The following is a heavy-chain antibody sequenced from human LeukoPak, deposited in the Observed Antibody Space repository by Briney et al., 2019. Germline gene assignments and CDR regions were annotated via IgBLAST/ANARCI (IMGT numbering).Heavy chain of an antibody. D-gene: IGHD6-19*01. J-gene: IGHJ4*02. V-gene: IGHV3-33*01. CDR3: AREWGLIAVAGGPGY. CDR1: GFTFSKYG. CDR2: IWYDGRNK. Sequence: GGSLRLSCVASGFTFSKYGMHWVRQAPGKGLEWLAIIWYDGRNKYYADSVKGRFTISRDNSKNTLFLEMTDLRAEDTAVYYCAREWGLIAVAGGPGYWGQGALVTVSS.